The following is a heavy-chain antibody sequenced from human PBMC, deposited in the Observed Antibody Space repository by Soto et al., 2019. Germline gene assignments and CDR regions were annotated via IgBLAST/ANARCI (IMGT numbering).Heavy chain of an antibody. CDR1: GFSLSTSGVG. D-gene: IGHD2-2*01. J-gene: IGHJ5*02. CDR2: IYWDDDK. V-gene: IGHV2-5*02. CDR3: AHGEGIREYQLLGGWFDP. Sequence: PTLVNPTQTLTLTCTFSGFSLSTSGVGVGWIRQPPGKALEWLALIYWDDDKRYSPSLKSRLTITKDTSKNQVVLTMTNMDPVDTATYYCAHGEGIREYQLLGGWFDPWGQGTLVTVSS.